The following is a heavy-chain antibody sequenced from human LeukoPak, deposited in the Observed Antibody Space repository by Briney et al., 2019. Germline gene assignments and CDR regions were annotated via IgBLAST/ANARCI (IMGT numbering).Heavy chain of an antibody. CDR2: ISGSGGST. V-gene: IGHV3-23*01. J-gene: IGHJ3*02. D-gene: IGHD2-15*01. CDR3: AKGWSRARYHDAFDI. Sequence: GGSLRLSCAASGFTFSNYAMSWVRQAPGKGLEWVSAISGSGGSTYYADSVKGRFTISRDNSKNTLYLQMNSLRAEDTAVYYCAKGWSRARYHDAFDIWGQGTMVTVSS. CDR1: GFTFSNYA.